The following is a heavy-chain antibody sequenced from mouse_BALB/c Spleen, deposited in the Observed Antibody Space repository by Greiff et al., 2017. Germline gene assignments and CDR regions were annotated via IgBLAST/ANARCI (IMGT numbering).Heavy chain of an antibody. D-gene: IGHD2-4*01. CDR3: AREESTMITTWFAD. J-gene: IGHJ3*01. Sequence: EVQLQESGPELVKPGASVKISCKASGYTFTSYVMHWVKQKPGQGLEWIGYINPYKDDTKYIENFKGKATLTSDKSSRAAYMELSSLTSEDSAVYYCAREESTMITTWFADWGQGTLVTVSA. CDR1: GYTFTSYV. CDR2: INPYKDDT. V-gene: IGHV1-14*01.